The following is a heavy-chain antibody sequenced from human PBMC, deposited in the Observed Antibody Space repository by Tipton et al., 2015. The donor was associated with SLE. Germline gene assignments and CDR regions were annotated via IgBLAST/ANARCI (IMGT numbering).Heavy chain of an antibody. Sequence: TLSLTCTVSGGSISSYSWSWIRQPPGKGLEWIGYIYHSGSTRYNPSLKSRVIISVDTSKNQFSLRLTSVTAADTAMYYCARGGGGAFDIWGQGTMVTVSP. J-gene: IGHJ3*02. CDR1: GGSISSYS. V-gene: IGHV4-59*01. CDR2: IYHSGST. D-gene: IGHD2-15*01. CDR3: ARGGGGAFDI.